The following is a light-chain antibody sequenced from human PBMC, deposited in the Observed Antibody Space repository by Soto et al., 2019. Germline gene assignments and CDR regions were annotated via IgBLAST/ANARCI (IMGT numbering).Light chain of an antibody. CDR1: QSISGW. Sequence: DIQMTQSPPTLSASVGDRVTITCRASQSISGWLAWYQQKPGKAPKLLIYDASNLEGGVPSRFSGTGSWTEFTLTISSLQPEDFATYYCQQYNTYSQTFGQGTKVEI. J-gene: IGKJ1*01. CDR2: DAS. V-gene: IGKV1-5*01. CDR3: QQYNTYSQT.